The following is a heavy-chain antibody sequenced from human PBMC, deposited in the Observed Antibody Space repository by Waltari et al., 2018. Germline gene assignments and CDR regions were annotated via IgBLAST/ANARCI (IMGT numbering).Heavy chain of an antibody. V-gene: IGHV3-30-3*01. CDR3: ARDTRPYGTTAYYFDY. Sequence: QVQLVESGGGVVQPGRSLRLSCAASGLTFTSYAMHWARPAPGKGLEWVAVISYDGSNKYYADSVKGRFTISRDNSKNTLYLQMNSLRAEDTAVYYCARDTRPYGTTAYYFDYWGQGTLVTVSS. D-gene: IGHD1-7*01. CDR2: ISYDGSNK. CDR1: GLTFTSYA. J-gene: IGHJ4*02.